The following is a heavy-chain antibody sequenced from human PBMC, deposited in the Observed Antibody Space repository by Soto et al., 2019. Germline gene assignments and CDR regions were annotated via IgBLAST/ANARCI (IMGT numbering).Heavy chain of an antibody. Sequence: KTSETLSLTCGVSGGSLSGATYSWNWIRQPPGKGLEWIGYIFPSGTTYYNPSLKSRVTISIDVSKNQFSLSLRSLTAADTAVYYCARSREFDYWSQGTLVPVSS. V-gene: IGHV4-30-2*01. CDR3: ARSREFDY. J-gene: IGHJ4*02. CDR1: GGSLSGATYS. CDR2: IFPSGTT.